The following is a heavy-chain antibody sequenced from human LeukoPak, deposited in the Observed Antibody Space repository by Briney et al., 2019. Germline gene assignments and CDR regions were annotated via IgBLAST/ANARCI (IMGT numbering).Heavy chain of an antibody. D-gene: IGHD6-13*01. CDR1: GGTFSSYA. J-gene: IGHJ3*02. CDR3: ARDGYSSSWTGDAFDI. V-gene: IGHV1-69*06. Sequence: GASVKVSCKASGGTFSSYAISWVRQAPGQGLEWMGGIIPIFGTANYAQKFQGRVTITADKSTSTAYMELSSLRSEDTAVYYCARDGYSSSWTGDAFDIWGQGTMVTVSS. CDR2: IIPIFGTA.